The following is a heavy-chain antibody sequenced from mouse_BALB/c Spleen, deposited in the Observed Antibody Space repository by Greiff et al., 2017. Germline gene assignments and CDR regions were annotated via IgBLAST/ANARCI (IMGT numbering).Heavy chain of an antibody. CDR2: IRSKSNNYAT. CDR3: VRLRRDYYAMDY. CDR1: GFTFNTYA. Sequence: DVKLVESGGGLVQPKGSLKLSCAASGFTFNTYAMNWVRQAPGKGLEWVARIRSKSNNYATYYADSVKDRFTISRDDSQSMLYLQMNNLKTEDTAMYYCVRLRRDYYAMDYWGQGTSVTVSS. J-gene: IGHJ4*01. V-gene: IGHV10-1*02. D-gene: IGHD2-4*01.